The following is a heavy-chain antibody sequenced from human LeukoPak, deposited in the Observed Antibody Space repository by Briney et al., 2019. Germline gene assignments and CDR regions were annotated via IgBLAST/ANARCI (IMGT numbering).Heavy chain of an antibody. D-gene: IGHD3-16*01. CDR1: GGSITSGLYY. J-gene: IGHJ5*02. CDR2: IYTSGST. V-gene: IGHV4-61*02. Sequence: SETLSLTCTVSGGSITSGLYYWSWIRQPAGKGLEWIGRIYTSGSTNYNPSLKSRVTISVDTSKSQFSLNLSSLTAADTAVYYCARRRITFGGVKSSWFDPWGQGTLVIVSS. CDR3: ARRRITFGGVKSSWFDP.